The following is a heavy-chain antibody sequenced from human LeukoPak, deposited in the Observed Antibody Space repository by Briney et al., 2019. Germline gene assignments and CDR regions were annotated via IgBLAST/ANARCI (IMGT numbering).Heavy chain of an antibody. V-gene: IGHV1-3*01. Sequence: ASVKVSCKASGYTFTNYAMHWVRQAPGQGLEWMGWINVDNGNTKYSQKFQGRVTITRDTSASTAYLELSSLRSEDTAVYYCAKDKYSHGYLLADFDYWGQGTLVTVSS. CDR3: AKDKYSHGYLLADFDY. CDR1: GYTFTNYA. D-gene: IGHD5-18*01. J-gene: IGHJ4*02. CDR2: INVDNGNT.